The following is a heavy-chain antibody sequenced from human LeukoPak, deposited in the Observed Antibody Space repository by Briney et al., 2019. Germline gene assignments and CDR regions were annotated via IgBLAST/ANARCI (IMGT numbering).Heavy chain of an antibody. CDR2: ISAYNGNT. V-gene: IGHV1-18*01. J-gene: IGHJ4*02. D-gene: IGHD2-2*01. CDR3: ARDRQSCSDSSCLVDS. Sequence: ASVNIPCKASGYTFTSYGISWVRQAPGQGLEWMGWISAYNGNTNYAQNLQGRVTMTTDTSTSTAYMEVRSLRSDDTAVYYCARDRQSCSDSSCLVDSWGQGTLVTVSS. CDR1: GYTFTSYG.